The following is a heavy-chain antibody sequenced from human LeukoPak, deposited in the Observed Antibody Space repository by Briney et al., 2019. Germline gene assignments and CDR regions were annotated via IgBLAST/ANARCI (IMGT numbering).Heavy chain of an antibody. CDR3: ARTTAMVTSWFDP. CDR1: GFTFSSYA. V-gene: IGHV3-30*04. Sequence: PGGSLRLSCAASGFTFSSYAMHWVRQAPGKGLEWVAVISYDGSNKYHADSVKGRFTISRDNSKNTLYLQMNSLRAEDTAVYYCARTTAMVTSWFDPWGQGTLVTVSS. J-gene: IGHJ5*02. CDR2: ISYDGSNK. D-gene: IGHD5-18*01.